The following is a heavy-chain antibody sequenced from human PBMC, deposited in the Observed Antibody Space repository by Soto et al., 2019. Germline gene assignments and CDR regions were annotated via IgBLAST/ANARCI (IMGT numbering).Heavy chain of an antibody. CDR1: GGSISGYY. CDR2: MYNTGST. V-gene: IGHV4-59*01. Sequence: QVQLQESGPGLVKPSETLSLTCTVSGGSISGYYWSWIRQPPGKGLEWIGYMYNTGSTVYNPSFKSRVSISVDTSKNQFSLNLNSVPAADTAVYYCARDLWGYCGTDCYPLDVWGQGTTVTVSS. J-gene: IGHJ6*02. D-gene: IGHD2-21*02. CDR3: ARDLWGYCGTDCYPLDV.